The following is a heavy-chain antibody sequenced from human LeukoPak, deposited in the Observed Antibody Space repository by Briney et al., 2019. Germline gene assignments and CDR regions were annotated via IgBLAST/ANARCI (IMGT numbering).Heavy chain of an antibody. Sequence: SETLSLTCTVSGDSITSYYWTWIRQPPGKGLEWIGYIYYSGSTNYNPSLKSRVTISVDTSKNQFSLRLSSVTAADTAVYYCARKQGAYWGQGTLVTVSS. CDR3: ARKQGAY. CDR1: GDSITSYY. J-gene: IGHJ4*02. D-gene: IGHD1/OR15-1a*01. CDR2: IYYSGST. V-gene: IGHV4-59*01.